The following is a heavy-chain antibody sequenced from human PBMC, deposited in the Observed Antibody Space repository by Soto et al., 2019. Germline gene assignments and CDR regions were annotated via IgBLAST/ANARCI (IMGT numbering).Heavy chain of an antibody. Sequence: QVQLVESGGGVVQPGRSLRLSCAASGFTFSNYGIHWVRQAPGKGLEWVAIISYDGSNKYYADSVKGRFTISRDNSKNTLYLQMNSLRAEDTAVYFCAKFQGENYYSDSWGQGTLVTVSS. CDR1: GFTFSNYG. J-gene: IGHJ4*02. V-gene: IGHV3-30*18. D-gene: IGHD2-21*01. CDR2: ISYDGSNK. CDR3: AKFQGENYYSDS.